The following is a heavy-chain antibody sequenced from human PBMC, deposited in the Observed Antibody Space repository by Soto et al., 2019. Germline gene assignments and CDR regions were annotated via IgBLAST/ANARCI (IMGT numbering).Heavy chain of an antibody. V-gene: IGHV3-21*01. J-gene: IGHJ4*02. D-gene: IGHD5-18*01. CDR2: ISSSSSYI. CDR1: GFTFRSYS. Sequence: LRLSFAASGFTFRSYSMNWVRQAPGKGLEWVSSISSSSSYIYYADSVKGRFTISRDNAKNSLYLQMNSLRAEDTAVYYCARDFSAMVPWWGQGTLVTVSS. CDR3: ARDFSAMVPW.